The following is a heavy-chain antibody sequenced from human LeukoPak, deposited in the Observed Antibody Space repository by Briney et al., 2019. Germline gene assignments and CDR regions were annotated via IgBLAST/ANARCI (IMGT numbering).Heavy chain of an antibody. V-gene: IGHV1-69*05. CDR3: ARFEHGYFDY. Sequence: GASVKVSCKASGGTFSSYAISWVRQAPGQGLEWMGGIIPIFGTANYAQKFQGRVTMTTDTSTSTAYMELRSLRSDDTAVYYCARFEHGYFDYWGQGTLVTVSS. CDR1: GGTFSSYA. CDR2: IIPIFGTA. D-gene: IGHD1/OR15-1a*01. J-gene: IGHJ4*02.